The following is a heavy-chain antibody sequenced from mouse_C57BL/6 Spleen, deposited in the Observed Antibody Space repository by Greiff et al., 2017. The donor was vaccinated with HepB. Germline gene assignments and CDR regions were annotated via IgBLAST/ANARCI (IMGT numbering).Heavy chain of an antibody. V-gene: IGHV1-69*01. Sequence: QVQLQQPGAELVLPGASVKLSCKASGYTFTSYWMHWVKQRPGQGLEWIGEIDPSDSYTNYHQKFKGKSTLTVDKSSSTAYMQLSSLTSEDSAVYYCARGQLRLRVDYWGQGTSVTVSS. CDR1: GYTFTSYW. CDR3: ARGQLRLRVDY. J-gene: IGHJ4*01. D-gene: IGHD3-2*02. CDR2: IDPSDSYT.